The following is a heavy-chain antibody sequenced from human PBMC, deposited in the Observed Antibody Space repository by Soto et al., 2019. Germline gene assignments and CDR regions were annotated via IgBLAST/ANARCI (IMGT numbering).Heavy chain of an antibody. D-gene: IGHD4-4*01. CDR2: IYYSGST. J-gene: IGHJ6*02. CDR3: ARAEYSNYVGYYYYYGMDV. CDR1: GGSISSYY. V-gene: IGHV4-59*08. Sequence: SETLSLTCTVSGGSISSYYWSWIRQPPGKGLEWIGYIYYSGSTYYNPSLKSRVTISVDTSKNQFSLKLSSVTAADTAVYYCARAEYSNYVGYYYYYGMDVWGQGTTVTVSS.